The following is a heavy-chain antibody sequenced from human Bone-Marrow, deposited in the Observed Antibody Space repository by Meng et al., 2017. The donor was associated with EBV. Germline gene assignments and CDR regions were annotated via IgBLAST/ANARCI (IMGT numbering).Heavy chain of an antibody. CDR1: GGTFSSYA. CDR3: ARDSDILTGPGGY. V-gene: IGHV1-69*12. D-gene: IGHD3-9*01. CDR2: IIPIFGTA. Sequence: QGELVQAGAEVKKPGSSLKVSCKASGGTFSSYAISWVRQAPGQGLEWMGGIIPIFGTANYAQKFQDRVTITADESTSTAYMELSSLRSEDTAVYYFARDSDILTGPGGYWGQGTLVTVSS. J-gene: IGHJ4*02.